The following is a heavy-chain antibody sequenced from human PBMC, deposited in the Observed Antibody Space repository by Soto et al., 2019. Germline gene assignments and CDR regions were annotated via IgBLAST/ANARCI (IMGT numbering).Heavy chain of an antibody. V-gene: IGHV4-34*01. CDR2: INHSGST. D-gene: IGHD3-3*01. Sequence: PSETLSLTCAVYGGSFSGYYWSWIRQPPGKGLEWIGEINHSGSTNYNPSLKSRVTISVDTSKNQFSLKLSSVTAADTAVYYCARDDFWSGYYSPYFDYWGQGTLVTVSS. J-gene: IGHJ4*02. CDR1: GGSFSGYY. CDR3: ARDDFWSGYYSPYFDY.